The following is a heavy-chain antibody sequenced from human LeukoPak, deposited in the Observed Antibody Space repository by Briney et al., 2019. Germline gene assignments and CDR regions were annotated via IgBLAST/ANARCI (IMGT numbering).Heavy chain of an antibody. D-gene: IGHD2-2*02. V-gene: IGHV4-59*08. CDR2: IYYSGNT. CDR3: ARRYTASPGERFDY. Sequence: KPSETLSLTCTVSGGSISTYYWTWIRQPPGKGLEWIGYIYYSGNTNYNPSLSSRVTISLDTSKSQSSLMLRSLTAADTAMYYCARRYTASPGERFDYWGQGILVTVSS. J-gene: IGHJ4*02. CDR1: GGSISTYY.